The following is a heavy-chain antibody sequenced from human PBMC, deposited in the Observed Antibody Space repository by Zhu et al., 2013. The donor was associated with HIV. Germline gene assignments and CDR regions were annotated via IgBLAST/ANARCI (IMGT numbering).Heavy chain of an antibody. CDR1: GYTLTNYG. CDR2: ISTYYGNT. D-gene: IGHD3-22*01. Sequence: QVHLVQSGSEVKKPGASVKVSCKASGYTLTNYGITWVRQAPGQGLEWVGWISTYYGNTNYAQQLQGRLTMTIDTSTNTAYMELRGLRSDDAATYYCARERDSSGYFPSYYYPMDVWGQGTTITVSS. J-gene: IGHJ6*02. V-gene: IGHV1-18*01. CDR3: ARERDSSGYFPSYYYPMDV.